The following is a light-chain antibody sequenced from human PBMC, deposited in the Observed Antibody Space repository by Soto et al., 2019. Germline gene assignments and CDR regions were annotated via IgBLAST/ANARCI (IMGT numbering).Light chain of an antibody. Sequence: EVVLTQSPGTLSLSPGERATLSCRASQNVDSSTLAWYQQKPGQAPRLLISGASKRATGTPDRFSGSGSGTDFTLTISRLEPEDFAVYYCQHFDDSLTFGGGTKVEIK. CDR3: QHFDDSLT. CDR2: GAS. V-gene: IGKV3-20*01. CDR1: QNVDSST. J-gene: IGKJ4*01.